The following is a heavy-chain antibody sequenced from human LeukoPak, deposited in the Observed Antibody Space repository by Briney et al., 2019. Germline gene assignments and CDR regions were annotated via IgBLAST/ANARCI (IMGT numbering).Heavy chain of an antibody. CDR2: INPSGGST. CDR1: GYTFTCYY. CDR3: ARVPRWLQFPFDY. D-gene: IGHD5-24*01. Sequence: ASVKVSCKASGYTFTCYYMHWVRQAPGQGLEWMGTINPSGGSTSYAQKFQGRVTMTRDTSTSTVYMELSSLRSEDTAVYYCARVPRWLQFPFDYWGQGTLVTVSS. V-gene: IGHV1-46*01. J-gene: IGHJ4*02.